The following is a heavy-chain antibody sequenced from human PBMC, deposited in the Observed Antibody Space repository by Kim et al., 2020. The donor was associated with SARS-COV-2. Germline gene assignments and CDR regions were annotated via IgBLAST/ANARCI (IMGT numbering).Heavy chain of an antibody. CDR3: AREGRVTIVRRVIDY. CDR2: ISYDGSNK. CDR1: GFTFSSYG. D-gene: IGHD3-10*01. V-gene: IGHV3-33*05. J-gene: IGHJ4*02. Sequence: GGSLRLSCAASGFTFSSYGMHWVRQAPGKGLEWVAVISYDGSNKYYADSVKGRFTISRDNSKNTLYLQMNSLRAEDTAVYYCAREGRVTIVRRVIDYWGQGTLVNVSS.